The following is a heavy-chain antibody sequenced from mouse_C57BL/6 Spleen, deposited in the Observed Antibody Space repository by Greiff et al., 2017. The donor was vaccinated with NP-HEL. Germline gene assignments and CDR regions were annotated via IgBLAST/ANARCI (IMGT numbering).Heavy chain of an antibody. CDR2: ILPGNGST. Sequence: QVQLQQSGAELMKPGASVKLSCKATGYTFTGYWIEWVKQRPGHGLEWIGEILPGNGSTNYNEKFKGKATFTADTSSNTAYMQLSSLTTEDSAIYYCGLGNGNYEAWFAYWGQGTLVTVSA. D-gene: IGHD2-1*01. CDR1: GYTFTGYW. J-gene: IGHJ3*01. CDR3: GLGNGNYEAWFAY. V-gene: IGHV1-9*01.